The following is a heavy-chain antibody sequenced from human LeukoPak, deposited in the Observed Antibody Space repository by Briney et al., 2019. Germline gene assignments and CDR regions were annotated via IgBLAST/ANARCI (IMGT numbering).Heavy chain of an antibody. Sequence: ASVKVSCKASGYTFAGYYMHWVRQAPGQWLEWMGWINPNSGGTNYAQKFQGRVTMTRDTSISTAYMELSRLRSDDTAVYYCATCSGGSCSPHWGQGTLVTVSS. CDR2: INPNSGGT. CDR3: ATCSGGSCSPH. J-gene: IGHJ4*02. CDR1: GYTFAGYY. D-gene: IGHD2-15*01. V-gene: IGHV1-2*02.